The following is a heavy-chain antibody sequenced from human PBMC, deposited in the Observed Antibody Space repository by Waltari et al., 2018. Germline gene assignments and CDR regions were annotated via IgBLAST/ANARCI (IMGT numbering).Heavy chain of an antibody. D-gene: IGHD6-19*01. Sequence: QLQLQESGPGLVKPSETLSLTCTVSGGSISTSYWHWIRPPAGKGREWSGRSDTSGSTSYDPTLKSRFTIAGDKSKNEFSQKLSSVTAADTAVYYWARDRRSSGGYDFHSWFDPWGQGTLVTVSS. V-gene: IGHV4-4*07. J-gene: IGHJ5*02. CDR3: ARDRRSSGGYDFHSWFDP. CDR1: GGSISTSY. CDR2: SDTSGST.